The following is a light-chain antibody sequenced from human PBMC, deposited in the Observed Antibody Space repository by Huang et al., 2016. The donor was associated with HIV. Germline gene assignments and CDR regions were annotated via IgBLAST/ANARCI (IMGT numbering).Light chain of an antibody. CDR3: QQYDTSPWT. V-gene: IGKV4-1*01. CDR1: QSVLYRSNTKNY. Sequence: DIVMTQSPDSLAVSLGERATINCKSSQSVLYRSNTKNYLAWYQQKPGQPPKLLIYWASTRESGVPDRFTGSGSGTYFSLTISSLQAEDVAVYYCQQYDTSPWTFGQGTKVEIK. CDR2: WAS. J-gene: IGKJ1*01.